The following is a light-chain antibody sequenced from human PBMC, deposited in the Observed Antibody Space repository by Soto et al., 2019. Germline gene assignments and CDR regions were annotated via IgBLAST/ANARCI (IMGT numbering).Light chain of an antibody. V-gene: IGKV1-5*03. CDR3: QQYNAYPYT. Sequence: DIPMTQSPSTLSASVGDRVTITCRASQSISSWLAWYQQKPGKAPNLLIYKASSLGSGVPSRFSGSGSGTEFTLTISSLQPDDFATYYCQQYNAYPYTFGQGTTLEI. J-gene: IGKJ2*01. CDR2: KAS. CDR1: QSISSW.